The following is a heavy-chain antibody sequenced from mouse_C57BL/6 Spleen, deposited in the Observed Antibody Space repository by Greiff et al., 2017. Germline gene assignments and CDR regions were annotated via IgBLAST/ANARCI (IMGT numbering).Heavy chain of an antibody. J-gene: IGHJ2*01. CDR1: GYTFTSYW. CDR2: IHPNSGST. D-gene: IGHD3-2*02. CDR3: ARSRAAQALYYFDY. Sequence: QVQLKQPGAELVKPGASVKLSCKASGYTFTSYWMHWVKQRPGQGLEWIGMIHPNSGSTNYNEKFKSKATLTVDKSSSTAYMQLSSLTSEDSAVYYCARSRAAQALYYFDYWGQGTTLTVSS. V-gene: IGHV1-64*01.